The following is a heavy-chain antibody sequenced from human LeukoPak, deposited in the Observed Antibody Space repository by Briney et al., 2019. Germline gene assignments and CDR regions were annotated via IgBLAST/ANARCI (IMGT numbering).Heavy chain of an antibody. CDR3: ARAEWFGELVGFFDY. J-gene: IGHJ4*02. D-gene: IGHD3-10*01. CDR2: IYTSGST. V-gene: IGHV4-61*02. Sequence: SVTLSLTCTVSGGSISSGNYYWSWIRQPAGKRLEWIGRIYTSGSTNYNPSLKSRVTISVDTSKNQFSLKLSSVTAADTAVYYCARAEWFGELVGFFDYWGQGTLVTVSS. CDR1: GGSISSGNYY.